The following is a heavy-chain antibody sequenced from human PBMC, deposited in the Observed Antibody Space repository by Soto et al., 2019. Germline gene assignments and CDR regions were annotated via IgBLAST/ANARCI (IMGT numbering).Heavy chain of an antibody. CDR1: GGSITGRNYY. CDR3: VSGYPWVGFDY. V-gene: IGHV4-39*02. CDR2: IYYSGNT. Sequence: SETLSLTCTVSGGSITGRNYYLAWIRQPPGKGLEWIGSIYYSGNTYYNPSLKSRVTISVDTSQNHFSLKLSSVTAADTAVYNCVSGYPWVGFDYWGQGTLVTVSS. J-gene: IGHJ4*02. D-gene: IGHD5-18*01.